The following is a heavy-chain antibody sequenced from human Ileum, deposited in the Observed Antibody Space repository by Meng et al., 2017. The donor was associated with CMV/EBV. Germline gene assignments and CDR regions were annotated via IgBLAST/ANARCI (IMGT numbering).Heavy chain of an antibody. CDR3: ARAGEQAPFDI. J-gene: IGHJ3*02. CDR1: GGNLSSNI. CDR2: IIPILGIA. D-gene: IGHD1/OR15-1a*01. V-gene: IGHV1-69*02. Sequence: SVKVSCKVSGGNLSSNIISWVRQAPGHGLEWMGKIIPILGIANYAQQFQGRLTITADKSTSTVYMDLISLGSGDTAVFYCARAGEQAPFDIWGQGTLVTVSS.